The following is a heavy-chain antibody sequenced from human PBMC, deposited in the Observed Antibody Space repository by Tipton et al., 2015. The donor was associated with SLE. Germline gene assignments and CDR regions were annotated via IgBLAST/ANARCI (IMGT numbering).Heavy chain of an antibody. J-gene: IGHJ4*02. Sequence: LRLSCAVYGGSFSGYYWSWIRQPPGKGLEWIGEINHSGSTNYNPSLKSRITISVDTSKNQFSLKLSSVTAADTAVYYCARSTTIAVAGTWGQGTLVTVSS. V-gene: IGHV4-34*01. D-gene: IGHD6-19*01. CDR1: GGSFSGYY. CDR3: ARSTTIAVAGT. CDR2: INHSGST.